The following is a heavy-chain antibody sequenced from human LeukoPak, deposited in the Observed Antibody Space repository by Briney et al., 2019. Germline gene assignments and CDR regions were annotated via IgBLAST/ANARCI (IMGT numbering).Heavy chain of an antibody. CDR1: GFTFSSYV. CDR2: IWYDGSNK. CDR3: ARDGTGSNSGWYIH. J-gene: IGHJ4*02. V-gene: IGHV3-33*08. Sequence: PGGSLRLSCAASGFTFSSYVMHWVRQAPGKGLEWVAVIWYDGSNKYYADSVKGRFTISRDNSKNTLYLQMNSLRAEDTAVYYCARDGTGSNSGWYIHWGQGALVTVSS. D-gene: IGHD6-19*01.